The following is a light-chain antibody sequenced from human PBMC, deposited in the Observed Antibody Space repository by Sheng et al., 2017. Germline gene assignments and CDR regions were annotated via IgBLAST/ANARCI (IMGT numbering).Light chain of an antibody. CDR2: AAS. Sequence: DIQMTQSPSSLSASVGDRVTITCRASQSISSYLNWYQQKPGKAPKLLIYAASSLQSGVPSRFSGSGSGTTFILIISSLQPEDIATYYCQQYDNLPYTFGQGTKLDI. CDR3: QQYDNLPYT. V-gene: IGKV1-33*01. CDR1: QSISSY. J-gene: IGKJ2*01.